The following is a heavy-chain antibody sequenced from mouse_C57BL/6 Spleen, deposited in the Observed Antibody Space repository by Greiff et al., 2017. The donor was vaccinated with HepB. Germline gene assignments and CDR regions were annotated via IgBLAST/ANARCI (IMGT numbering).Heavy chain of an antibody. Sequence: VQLQQSDAELVKPGASVKISCKVSSYTFTDHTIHWMKQSPEQGLEWIGYIYPRDGSTKYNEKFKGKATLTVDKSYSTAYMHLNSLSSDDSAVYFCAREKDLRLRRLFAYWGQGTLVTVSA. V-gene: IGHV1-78*01. D-gene: IGHD2-2*01. CDR3: AREKDLRLRRLFAY. CDR2: IYPRDGST. J-gene: IGHJ3*01. CDR1: SYTFTDHT.